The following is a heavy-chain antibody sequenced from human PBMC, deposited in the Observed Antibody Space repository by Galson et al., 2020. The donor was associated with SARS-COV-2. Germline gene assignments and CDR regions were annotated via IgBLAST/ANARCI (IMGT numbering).Heavy chain of an antibody. D-gene: IGHD4-17*01. CDR1: AGSISSYY. Sequence: ASETLSLTCTVSAGSISSYYWSWIRQPPGKGLEWIGYIYYSGSTNYNPPLKSRVTISVDTSKNQVSLKPSSVTAAGTAVYYCARLDYGDYWGWFDPWGQGTLVTVSS. J-gene: IGHJ5*02. CDR2: IYYSGST. CDR3: ARLDYGDYWGWFDP. V-gene: IGHV4-59*08.